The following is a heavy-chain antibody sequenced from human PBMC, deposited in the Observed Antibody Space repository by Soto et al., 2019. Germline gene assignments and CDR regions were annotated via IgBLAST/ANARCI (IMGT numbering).Heavy chain of an antibody. CDR2: ISAYNGNT. CDR1: GYTFTRYG. V-gene: IGHV1-18*01. D-gene: IGHD3-3*01. CDR3: ARNSITIFGVASPISYDY. Sequence: ASVKVYCKASGYTFTRYGISWVRQAPGQGLEWMGWISAYNGNTNYAQKLQGRVTMTTDTSTSTAYMELRSLRSDDTAVYYCARNSITIFGVASPISYDYWGQGTLVTVSS. J-gene: IGHJ4*02.